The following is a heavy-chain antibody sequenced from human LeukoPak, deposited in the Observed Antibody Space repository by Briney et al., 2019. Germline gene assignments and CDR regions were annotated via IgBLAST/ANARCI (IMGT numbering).Heavy chain of an antibody. CDR2: INPSGGST. D-gene: IGHD3-22*01. CDR1: GYTFSSYY. V-gene: IGHV1-46*01. CDR3: ARLGRYYYDSSGYYYDGGYYFDY. J-gene: IGHJ4*02. Sequence: ASVKVSCKAFGYTFSSYYIHWVRQAPGQGLEWMGIINPSGGSTSYAQKFQGRVTMTRDMSTSTVYMELSSLRSEDTAVYYCARLGRYYYDSSGYYYDGGYYFDYWGQGTLVTVSS.